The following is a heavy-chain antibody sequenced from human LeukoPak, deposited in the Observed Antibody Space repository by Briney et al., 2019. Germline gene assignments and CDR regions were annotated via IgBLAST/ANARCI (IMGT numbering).Heavy chain of an antibody. CDR2: IYYSGST. CDR1: GGSISSSSYY. D-gene: IGHD3-3*01. Sequence: SSETLSLTCIVSGGSISSSSYYWGWIRQPPGKGLEWIGSIYYSGSTYYNPSLKSRVTISVDTSKNQFSLKLSSVTAADTAVYYCARHASRITIFGVVIPPFDYWGQGTLVTVSS. J-gene: IGHJ4*02. V-gene: IGHV4-39*01. CDR3: ARHASRITIFGVVIPPFDY.